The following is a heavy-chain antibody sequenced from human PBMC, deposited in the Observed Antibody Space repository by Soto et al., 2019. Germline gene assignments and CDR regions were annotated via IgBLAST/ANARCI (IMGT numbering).Heavy chain of an antibody. CDR3: ARISVASRYMDV. Sequence: QLQLEESGPGLVKPSETLSLTCTVSGGSISSSSYYWGWIRQSPGKGLEWIGSFYYSGRTYYSQSLKSRVTISGDTSKKQISLRLSSVTATDTAVYYCARISVASRYMDVWGKGATVTVSS. CDR2: FYYSGRT. CDR1: GGSISSSSYY. J-gene: IGHJ6*03. V-gene: IGHV4-39*01. D-gene: IGHD5-12*01.